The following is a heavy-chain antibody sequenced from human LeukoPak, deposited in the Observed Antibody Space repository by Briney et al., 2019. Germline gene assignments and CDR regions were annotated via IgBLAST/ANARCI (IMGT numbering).Heavy chain of an antibody. Sequence: GGSLRLSCAASGFTFSSYGMHWVRQAPGKGLEWVAVIWYDGSNKYYADSVKGRSTISRDNSKNTLYLQMNSLRAEDTAVYYCARDSNYDFWSGQSEIDYWGQGTLVTVSS. CDR1: GFTFSSYG. V-gene: IGHV3-33*01. CDR2: IWYDGSNK. D-gene: IGHD3-3*01. J-gene: IGHJ4*02. CDR3: ARDSNYDFWSGQSEIDY.